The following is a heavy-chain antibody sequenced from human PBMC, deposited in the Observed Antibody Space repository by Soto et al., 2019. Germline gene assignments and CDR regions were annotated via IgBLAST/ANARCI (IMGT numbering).Heavy chain of an antibody. Sequence: PRWSLRLSCSVSVFNGTNTYMSWFRQAPGKGLEWVSVIYRGFSTFYADSVKGRFTVSRDDSKNTVSLQMNSLRAEDTAVYYCARDRSDSSRDDSFDIWGQGTMVTVS. V-gene: IGHV3-53*01. CDR2: IYRGFST. D-gene: IGHD6-6*01. J-gene: IGHJ3*02. CDR1: VFNGTNTY. CDR3: ARDRSDSSRDDSFDI.